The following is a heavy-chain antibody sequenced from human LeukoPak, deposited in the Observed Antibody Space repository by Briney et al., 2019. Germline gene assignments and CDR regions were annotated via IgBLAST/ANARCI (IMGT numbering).Heavy chain of an antibody. CDR2: IYSGGST. CDR3: ARVSQGGYYYDSSGYYALDV. J-gene: IGHJ6*02. Sequence: GGSLRLSCAASGFTVSSNYMSWVRQAPGKGLEWVSVIYSGGSTYYADSVKGRFTISRDNSKNTLYLQMNSLRAEDTAVYYCARVSQGGYYYDSSGYYALDVWGQGTTATVSS. V-gene: IGHV3-66*01. D-gene: IGHD3-22*01. CDR1: GFTVSSNY.